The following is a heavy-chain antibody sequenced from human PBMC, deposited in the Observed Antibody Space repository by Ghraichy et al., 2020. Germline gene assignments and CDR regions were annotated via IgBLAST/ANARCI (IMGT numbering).Heavy chain of an antibody. CDR2: INHSGST. V-gene: IGHV4-34*01. CDR3: ARGLNITIFGVVITDAFDI. CDR1: GGSFSGYY. J-gene: IGHJ3*02. D-gene: IGHD3-3*01. Sequence: SDTLSLTCAVYGGSFSGYYWSWIRQPPGKGLEWIGEINHSGSTNYNPSLKSRVTISVDTSKNQFSLKLSSVTAADTAVYYCARGLNITIFGVVITDAFDIWGQGTMVTVSS.